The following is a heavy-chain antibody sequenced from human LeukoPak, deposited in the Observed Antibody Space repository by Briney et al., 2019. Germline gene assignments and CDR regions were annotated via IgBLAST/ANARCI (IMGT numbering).Heavy chain of an antibody. CDR3: ARERIAVGQDY. D-gene: IGHD6-19*01. V-gene: IGHV3-48*01. Sequence: GGSLRLSCAASGFTFSSYAMSWVRQAPGKGLEWVSYISSSSSTIYYADSVKGRFTISRDNAKNSLYLQMNSLRAEDTAVYYCARERIAVGQDYWGQGTLVTVSS. J-gene: IGHJ4*02. CDR1: GFTFSSYA. CDR2: ISSSSSTI.